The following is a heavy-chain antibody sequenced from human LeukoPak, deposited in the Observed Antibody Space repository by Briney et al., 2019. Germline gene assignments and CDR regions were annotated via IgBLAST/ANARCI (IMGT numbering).Heavy chain of an antibody. V-gene: IGHV4-59*01. D-gene: IGHD3-22*01. CDR3: ARARSSGYYYGS. J-gene: IGHJ5*02. Sequence: PSETLPLTCTVSGGSISSYYWSWIRQPPGKGLEWIGYIYYSGSTNYNPSLKSRVTISVDTSKNQFSLKLSSVTAADTAVYYCARARSSGYYYGSWGQGTLVTVSS. CDR2: IYYSGST. CDR1: GGSISSYY.